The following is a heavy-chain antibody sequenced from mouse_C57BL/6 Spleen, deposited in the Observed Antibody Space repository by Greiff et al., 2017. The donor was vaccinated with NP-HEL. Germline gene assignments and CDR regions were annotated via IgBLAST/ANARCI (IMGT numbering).Heavy chain of an antibody. CDR1: GYTFTGYW. V-gene: IGHV1-9*01. Sequence: VMLVESGAELMKPGASVKLSCKATGYTFTGYWIEWVQQRPGHGLEWLGEILPGSGSTNSNEKFKGKATFTADTASNTAYMQLSSLTTEDSAIYYCARRGYGSSPAWFAYWGQGTLVTVSA. J-gene: IGHJ3*01. CDR3: ARRGYGSSPAWFAY. CDR2: ILPGSGST. D-gene: IGHD1-1*01.